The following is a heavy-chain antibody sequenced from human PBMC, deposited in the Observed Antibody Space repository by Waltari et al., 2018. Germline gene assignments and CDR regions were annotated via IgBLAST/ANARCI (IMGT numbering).Heavy chain of an antibody. CDR1: GFTFSDYS. J-gene: IGHJ4*01. D-gene: IGHD2-21*01. V-gene: IGHV3-21*01. CDR2: ISRADYS. CDR3: ARVIVYSDSPVCDF. Sequence: EVQLVESGGGLVNPGGSLRLSCAASGFTFSDYSMTWVRQAPGKGLDGVSSISRADYSLDADSMKGRFIISRDNAKKSLYLQMNGLRGEDTAVYYCARVIVYSDSPVCDFWGQGTLVIVSS.